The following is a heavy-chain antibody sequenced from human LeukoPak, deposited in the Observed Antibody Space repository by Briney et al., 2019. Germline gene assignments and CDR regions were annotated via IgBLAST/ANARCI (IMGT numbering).Heavy chain of an antibody. CDR1: GYTATNFD. CDR2: MTLNSGRT. J-gene: IGHJ6*02. CDR3: GRGYAMDV. Sequence: ASVKVSCKVFGYTATNFDINWVRQATGQGFEWMGWMTLNSGRTGYRREFQGRVTMTTVTSTNTAYMELSSPRSDDTAVYYCGRGYAMDVWGQGTTVIVSS. V-gene: IGHV1-8*01.